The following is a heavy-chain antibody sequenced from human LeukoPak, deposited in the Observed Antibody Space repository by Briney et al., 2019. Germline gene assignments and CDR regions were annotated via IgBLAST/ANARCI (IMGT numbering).Heavy chain of an antibody. CDR2: IYHSGST. CDR1: GGSISSGGYY. Sequence: SETLSLTCTVSGGSISSGGYYWSWIRQPPGKGLEWIGYIYHSGSTYYNPSLKSRVTISVDRSKNQFSLKLSSVTAADTAVYYCARNTNMVRGVINAFDIWGQGTMVTVSS. V-gene: IGHV4-30-2*01. J-gene: IGHJ3*02. CDR3: ARNTNMVRGVINAFDI. D-gene: IGHD3-10*01.